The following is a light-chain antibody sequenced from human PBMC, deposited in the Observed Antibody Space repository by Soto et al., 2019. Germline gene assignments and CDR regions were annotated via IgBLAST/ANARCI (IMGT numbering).Light chain of an antibody. CDR2: EVS. J-gene: IGLJ1*01. V-gene: IGLV2-14*01. Sequence: QSVLTQPASVSGTPGQSITISCTGSNSHVGIYDFVSWYQHHPGRAPKLIVSEVSHRPSGVSNRFSGSKSGNTASLTISGLQSEDEADYYCISYTSDDVRYVFGTGTKLTVL. CDR1: NSHVGIYDF. CDR3: ISYTSDDVRYV.